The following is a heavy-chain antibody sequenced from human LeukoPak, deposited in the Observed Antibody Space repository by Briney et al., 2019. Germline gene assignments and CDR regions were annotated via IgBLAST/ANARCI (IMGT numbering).Heavy chain of an antibody. CDR3: AKDPDLGYCSSTSCSKGY. D-gene: IGHD2-2*01. CDR1: GFTFSNAW. J-gene: IGHJ4*02. V-gene: IGHV3-15*01. Sequence: GGSLRLSCAASGFTFSNAWMSWVRQAPGKGLEWVGRIKSKTDGGTTDYAAPVKGRFTISRDDSKNTLYLQMNSLRAEDTAVYYCAKDPDLGYCSSTSCSKGYWGQGTLVTVSS. CDR2: IKSKTDGGTT.